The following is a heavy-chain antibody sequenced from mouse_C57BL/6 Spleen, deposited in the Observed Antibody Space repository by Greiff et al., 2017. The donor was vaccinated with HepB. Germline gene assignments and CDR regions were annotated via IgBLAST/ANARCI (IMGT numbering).Heavy chain of an antibody. CDR3: ARDADSWAMDY. D-gene: IGHD2-12*01. CDR1: GFTFSDFY. V-gene: IGHV7-1*01. J-gene: IGHJ4*01. CDR2: SRNKANDYTT. Sequence: EVNVVESGGGLVQSGRSLRLSCATSGFTFSDFYMEWVRQAPGKGLEWIAASRNKANDYTTEYSASVKGRFIVSRDTSQSILYLQMNALRAEDTAIYYCARDADSWAMDYWGQGTSVTVSS.